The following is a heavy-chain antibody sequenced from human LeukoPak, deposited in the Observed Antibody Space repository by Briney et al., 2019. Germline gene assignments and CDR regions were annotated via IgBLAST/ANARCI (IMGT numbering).Heavy chain of an antibody. V-gene: IGHV3-23*01. Sequence: GGSLRLSCAASGFTFSSSAMSWVRQVPGKGLEWVSGISASGGSTYYADSVRGRFTIARDNSKNTLYVQMNSLRDEDTAVYYCAKDLDYYDRVFDYWGQGTLVTVSS. D-gene: IGHD3-22*01. CDR2: ISASGGST. J-gene: IGHJ4*02. CDR3: AKDLDYYDRVFDY. CDR1: GFTFSSSA.